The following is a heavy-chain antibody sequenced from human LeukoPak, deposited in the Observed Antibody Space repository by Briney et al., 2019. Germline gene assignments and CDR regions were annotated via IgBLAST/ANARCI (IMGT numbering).Heavy chain of an antibody. Sequence: PSETLSLTCAVSGGSISSSNWWSWVRQPPGKGLEWIGEIYHSGSTNYNPSLKSRVTISVDTSKNQFSLKLSSVTAADTAVYYCARKEWSCFDYWGQGTPVTVSS. CDR2: IYHSGST. J-gene: IGHJ4*02. CDR1: GGSISSSNW. CDR3: ARKEWSCFDY. D-gene: IGHD3-10*01. V-gene: IGHV4-4*02.